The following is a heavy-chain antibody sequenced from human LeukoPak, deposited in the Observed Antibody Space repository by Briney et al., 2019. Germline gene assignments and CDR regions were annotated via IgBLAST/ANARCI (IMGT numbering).Heavy chain of an antibody. CDR3: ARPACSSTSCYLYFQH. V-gene: IGHV5-51*01. J-gene: IGHJ1*01. CDR2: IYPANSDT. CDR1: GYSFTTYW. Sequence: GESLKISCKASGYSFTTYWIGWVRQMPGKGLEWMAIIYPANSDTKYSPSFQGQVPISADKSISTAYLQWGSLKASDTAMYYCARPACSSTSCYLYFQHWGQGTLVTVSS. D-gene: IGHD2-2*01.